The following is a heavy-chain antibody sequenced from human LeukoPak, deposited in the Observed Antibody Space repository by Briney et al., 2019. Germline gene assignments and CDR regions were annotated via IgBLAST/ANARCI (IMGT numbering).Heavy chain of an antibody. Sequence: GESLKISCKTSGYTFTDYWIGWVRQMPGKGLEWMGIIYPDDSDTKYSPSFQGQVTISADRSITNAYLQWSSLKASDTAIYYCARPGTLGTPDGFDIWGQGTMVTVSS. CDR2: IYPDDSDT. J-gene: IGHJ3*02. CDR1: GYTFTDYW. D-gene: IGHD1-1*01. V-gene: IGHV5-51*01. CDR3: ARPGTLGTPDGFDI.